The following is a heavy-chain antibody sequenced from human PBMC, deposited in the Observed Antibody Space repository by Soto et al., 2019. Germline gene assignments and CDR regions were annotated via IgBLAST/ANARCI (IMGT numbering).Heavy chain of an antibody. CDR3: AKEGVLLIGLYYYYMDV. Sequence: PGGSLRLSCAASGFTFSSYSMNWVRQAPGKGLEWVSYISSSSSTIYYADSVKGRFTISRDNSKNTLYLQMNSLRAEDTAVYYCAKEGVLLIGLYYYYMDVWGKGTTVTVSS. V-gene: IGHV3-48*01. CDR1: GFTFSSYS. CDR2: ISSSSSTI. D-gene: IGHD2-21*01. J-gene: IGHJ6*03.